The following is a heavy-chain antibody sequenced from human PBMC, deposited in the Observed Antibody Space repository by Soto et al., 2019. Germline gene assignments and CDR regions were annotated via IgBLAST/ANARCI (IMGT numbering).Heavy chain of an antibody. V-gene: IGHV4-59*01. Sequence: QVQLQESGPGLVKPSETLSLTCTVSGGSISSYYWSWIRQPPGKGLEWIGYIYYSGSTNYNPSLKSRVTISVDTSKNQFSLKLSSVTAADTAAYYCASSSSSWLPFDYWGQGTLVTVSS. D-gene: IGHD6-13*01. J-gene: IGHJ4*02. CDR2: IYYSGST. CDR3: ASSSSSWLPFDY. CDR1: GGSISSYY.